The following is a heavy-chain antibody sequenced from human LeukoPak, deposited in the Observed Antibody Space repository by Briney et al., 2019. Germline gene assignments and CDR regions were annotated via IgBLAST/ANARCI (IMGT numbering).Heavy chain of an antibody. Sequence: SETLSLTCSVSGGSISSYYWSWIRQPAGKGLEWIGRVYTSETTNYNPSLKSRVTMSVDTSKNQFSLKLSSVTAADTAVYYCARGGSSTSATGKENWLDPWGQGTLVTVSS. V-gene: IGHV4-4*07. CDR1: GGSISSYY. CDR3: ARGGSSTSATGKENWLDP. J-gene: IGHJ5*02. CDR2: VYTSETT. D-gene: IGHD6-13*01.